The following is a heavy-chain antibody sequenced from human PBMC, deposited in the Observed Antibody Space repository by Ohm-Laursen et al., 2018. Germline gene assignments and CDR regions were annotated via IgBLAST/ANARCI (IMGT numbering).Heavy chain of an antibody. CDR3: ARAKYYYESSGYLDY. CDR2: IYTSGST. Sequence: PGTLSLTCTVSGGSISSYYWTWIRQPAGKGLEWIGRIYTSGSTNYNPSLKSRVTMSVDTSKNQFSLKLSSVTAADTAVYYCARAKYYYESSGYLDYWGQGTLVTVSS. J-gene: IGHJ4*02. V-gene: IGHV4-4*07. CDR1: GGSISSYY. D-gene: IGHD3-22*01.